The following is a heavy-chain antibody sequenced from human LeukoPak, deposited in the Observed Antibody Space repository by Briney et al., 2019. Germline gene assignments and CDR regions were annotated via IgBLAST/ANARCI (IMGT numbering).Heavy chain of an antibody. V-gene: IGHV3-9*01. CDR1: GFTFDDYA. D-gene: IGHD4-17*01. CDR2: ISWNSGSI. Sequence: GGSLRLSCAASGFTFDDYAMHWVRQAPGKGLEWVSGISWNSGSIGYADSVKGRFTISRDNAKNSLYLQMNSLRAEDTAVYYCAREGLYGDHYMDVWGKGTTVTISS. J-gene: IGHJ6*03. CDR3: AREGLYGDHYMDV.